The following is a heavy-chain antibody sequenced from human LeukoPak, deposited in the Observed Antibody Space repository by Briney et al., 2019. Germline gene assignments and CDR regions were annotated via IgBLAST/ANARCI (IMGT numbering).Heavy chain of an antibody. V-gene: IGHV3-11*06. J-gene: IGHJ6*02. CDR1: GFTFSDYY. CDR2: ISSSSSYT. CDR3: ARNIITVFGVVTYGMDV. Sequence: GGSLRLSCAASGFTFSDYYMTWIRQAPGKGLEWVSYISSSSSYTNYADSVKGRFTISRDNAKNSLYLQVNSLRAEDTAVYYCARNIITVFGVVTYGMDVWGQGTTVTVPS. D-gene: IGHD3-3*01.